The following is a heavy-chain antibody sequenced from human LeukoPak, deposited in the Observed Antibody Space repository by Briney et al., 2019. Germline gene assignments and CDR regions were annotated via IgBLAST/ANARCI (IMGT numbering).Heavy chain of an antibody. CDR3: ARGNYGGNSKLNWVIWFQH. D-gene: IGHD4-23*01. CDR2: IYYSGST. V-gene: IGHV4-61*01. CDR1: GGSVSSGSYY. J-gene: IGHJ1*01. Sequence: PSETLSLTCTVSGGSVSSGSYYWSWIRQPPGKGLEWIGYIYYSGSTNYNPSLKSRVTISVDTSKNQFSLKLSSVTAEDTAVYYCARGNYGGNSKLNWVIWFQHWGQGTLVTVSS.